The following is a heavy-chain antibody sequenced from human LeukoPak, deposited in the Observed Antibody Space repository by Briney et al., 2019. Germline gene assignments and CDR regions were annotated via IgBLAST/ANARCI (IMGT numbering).Heavy chain of an antibody. CDR1: GGTFSSYA. CDR3: ARGRPLDYYYGMDV. D-gene: IGHD6-6*01. Sequence: ASVKVSCKASGGTFSSYAISWVRQAPGQGLEWMGGIIPIFGTANYARKFQGRVTITADESTSTAYMELSSLRSEDTAVYYCARGRPLDYYYGMDVWGQGTTVTVSS. J-gene: IGHJ6*02. V-gene: IGHV1-69*01. CDR2: IIPIFGTA.